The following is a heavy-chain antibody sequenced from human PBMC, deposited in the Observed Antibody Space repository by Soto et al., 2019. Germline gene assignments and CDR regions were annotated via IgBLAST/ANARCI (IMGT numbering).Heavy chain of an antibody. CDR2: MHYTGYS. V-gene: IGHV4-59*01. Sequence: DTLSLTCIVSGASMNDYYGSWIRQPPGKGLEWIGNMHYTGYSNYNAVLKSRVTISIDRSKYHVSLHPRSLTSPDSPPYYCARSGHSFAGAVGGQGTRVTVSS. J-gene: IGHJ4*02. CDR1: GASMNDYY. D-gene: IGHD3-16*01. CDR3: ARSGHSFAGAV.